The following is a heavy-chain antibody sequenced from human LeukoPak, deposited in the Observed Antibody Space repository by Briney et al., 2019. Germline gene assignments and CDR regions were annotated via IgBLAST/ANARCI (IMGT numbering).Heavy chain of an antibody. CDR3: ARAELLWFGELKYNWFDP. V-gene: IGHV1-69*06. CDR1: GGTFSSYA. Sequence: GASVKVSCKASGGTFSSYAISWVRQAPGQGLEWMGGIIPIFGTANYAQKFQGRVTITADKSTSTAYMELSSLRSEDTAVYYRARAELLWFGELKYNWFDPWGQGTLVTVSS. CDR2: IIPIFGTA. D-gene: IGHD3-10*01. J-gene: IGHJ5*02.